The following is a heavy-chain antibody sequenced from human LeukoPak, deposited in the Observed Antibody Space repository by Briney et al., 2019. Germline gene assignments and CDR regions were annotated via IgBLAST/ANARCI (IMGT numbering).Heavy chain of an antibody. J-gene: IGHJ6*02. CDR2: ISHTGST. Sequence: PAETLSLTCAVYGGSLRGYYWSWIRQFPGKGLEWIGEISHTGSTNYSPSLKSRVTMSIDTAKKELSLKLSSVTAADTAVYYCARGEMIMDVWGQGTTVIVSS. V-gene: IGHV4-34*01. D-gene: IGHD5-24*01. CDR1: GGSLRGYY. CDR3: ARGEMIMDV.